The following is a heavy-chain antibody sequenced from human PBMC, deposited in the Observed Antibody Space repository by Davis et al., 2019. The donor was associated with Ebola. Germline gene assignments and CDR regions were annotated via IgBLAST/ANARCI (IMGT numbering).Heavy chain of an antibody. J-gene: IGHJ5*02. Sequence: MPSETLSLTCTVSGGSISSYYWSWIRQPPGKGLEWIGYIYYSGSTNYNPSLKSRVTISVDTSKNQFSLKLSSVTAADTAVYYCASRGVVTIGNWFDPWGQGTLVTVSS. V-gene: IGHV4-59*08. CDR3: ASRGVVTIGNWFDP. CDR1: GGSISSYY. D-gene: IGHD3-3*01. CDR2: IYYSGST.